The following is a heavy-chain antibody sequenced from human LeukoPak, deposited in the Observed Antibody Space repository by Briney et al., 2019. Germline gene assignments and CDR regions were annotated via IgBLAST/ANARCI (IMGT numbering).Heavy chain of an antibody. D-gene: IGHD4-17*01. Sequence: GGSLRLSCAASGFIFSNYAMTWVRQAPGKGLEWISGISGSGGTTKYADSVMGRFSISRDNSKNTLYVQMNSLRAEDTAVYYCAKAPHDYGDYSWFDPWGRGTLVTVSS. V-gene: IGHV3-23*01. CDR2: ISGSGGTT. CDR3: AKAPHDYGDYSWFDP. J-gene: IGHJ5*02. CDR1: GFIFSNYA.